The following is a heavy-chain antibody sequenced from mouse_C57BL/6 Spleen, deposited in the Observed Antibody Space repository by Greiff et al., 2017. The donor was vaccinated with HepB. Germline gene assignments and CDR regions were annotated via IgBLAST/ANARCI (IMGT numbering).Heavy chain of an antibody. Sequence: EVQRVESGGGLVKPGGSLKLSCAASGFTFSSYAMSWVRQTPEKRLEWVATISDGGRYTYYPDNVKGRFTISRDNAKNNPYLQMSQLKSEDTAMYYCARDPGTAQATGYWGQGTLVTVSA. CDR3: ARDPGTAQATGY. D-gene: IGHD3-2*02. CDR1: GFTFSSYA. CDR2: ISDGGRYT. J-gene: IGHJ3*01. V-gene: IGHV5-4*01.